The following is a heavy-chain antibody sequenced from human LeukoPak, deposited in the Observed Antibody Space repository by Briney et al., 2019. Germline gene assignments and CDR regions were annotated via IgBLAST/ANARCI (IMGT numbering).Heavy chain of an antibody. Sequence: GGSLRLSCAASGFTFSSYGMHWVRQAPGKGLEWVAVISYDGSNKYYADSVKGRFTISRDNSKNTLYLQMNSLRAEDTAVYYCAKVASFYYGSGSYYNDYYYYYMDVWGKGTTVTVSS. J-gene: IGHJ6*03. V-gene: IGHV3-30*18. CDR3: AKVASFYYGSGSYYNDYYYYYMDV. D-gene: IGHD3-10*01. CDR1: GFTFSSYG. CDR2: ISYDGSNK.